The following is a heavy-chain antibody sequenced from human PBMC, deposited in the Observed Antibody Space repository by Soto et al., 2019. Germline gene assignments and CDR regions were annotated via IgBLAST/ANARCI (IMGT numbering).Heavy chain of an antibody. V-gene: IGHV1-46*01. CDR1: GYIFTNYY. Sequence: ASVKVSCKSSGYIFTNYYIHWVRQAPGQGLEWMAIINPLPTSGSTNYAQKFQGRVTVTRDTSTSTVYLELSSLRSDDTAVYYCARDLAAAAYWGQGTLVTVSS. CDR2: INPLPTSGST. D-gene: IGHD6-13*01. J-gene: IGHJ4*02. CDR3: ARDLAAAAY.